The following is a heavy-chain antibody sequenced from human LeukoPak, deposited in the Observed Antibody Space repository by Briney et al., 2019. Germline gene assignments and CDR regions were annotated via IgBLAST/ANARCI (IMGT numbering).Heavy chain of an antibody. V-gene: IGHV1-8*01. Sequence: ASVKVSCKASGYTFTSYDVNWVRQATGQGLEWMGWMNPNSGNTGYAQKFQGRVTMTRNTSISTAYMELSSLRSEDTAVYYCARAGDFWSLKPWYFDLWGRGTLVTVSS. D-gene: IGHD3-3*01. CDR1: GYTFTSYD. J-gene: IGHJ2*01. CDR3: ARAGDFWSLKPWYFDL. CDR2: MNPNSGNT.